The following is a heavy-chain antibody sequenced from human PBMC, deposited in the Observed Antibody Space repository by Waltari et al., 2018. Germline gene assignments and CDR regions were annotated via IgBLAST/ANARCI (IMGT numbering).Heavy chain of an antibody. J-gene: IGHJ4*02. V-gene: IGHV4-31*03. CDR2: IYYSGSN. Sequence: QVQLQESGPGLVQPSQTLSLTCTVSGGSISSGGYYWSWIRQHPGKGLEWMGYIYYSGSNCYNPALKSRGTISVDTSKNQFSLKLSSVTAADTAVYYCARDGSRQLVPFDYWGQGTLVTVSS. CDR3: ARDGSRQLVPFDY. CDR1: GGSISSGGYY. D-gene: IGHD6-13*01.